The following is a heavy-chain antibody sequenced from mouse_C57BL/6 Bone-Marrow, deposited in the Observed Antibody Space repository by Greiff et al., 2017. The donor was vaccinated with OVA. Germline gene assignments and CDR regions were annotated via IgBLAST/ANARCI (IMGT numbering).Heavy chain of an antibody. CDR1: GYTFTDYY. Sequence: DVKLQESGPVLVKPGASVKMSCKASGYTFTDYYMNWVKQSHGKSLEWIGVINPYNGGTSYNQKFKGKATLTVDKSSSTAYMELNSLTSEDSAVYYCARHYGSSSHFDYWGQGTTLTVSS. CDR2: INPYNGGT. D-gene: IGHD1-1*01. CDR3: ARHYGSSSHFDY. V-gene: IGHV1-19*01. J-gene: IGHJ2*01.